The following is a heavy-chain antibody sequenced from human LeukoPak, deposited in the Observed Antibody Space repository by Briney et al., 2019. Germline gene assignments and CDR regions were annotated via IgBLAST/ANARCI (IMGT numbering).Heavy chain of an antibody. CDR3: AKDFGYFDWFYDY. V-gene: IGHV3-23*01. J-gene: IGHJ4*02. CDR1: GFSFSSYA. D-gene: IGHD3-9*01. Sequence: GGSLRLSCATSGFSFSSYAMSWVRQAPGKGLEWVSAMSSSDDGRYYAASVRGRFTISRDTSKNTLYLQMNSLRAEVTAVYYCAKDFGYFDWFYDYWGQGTLVTVSS. CDR2: MSSSDDGR.